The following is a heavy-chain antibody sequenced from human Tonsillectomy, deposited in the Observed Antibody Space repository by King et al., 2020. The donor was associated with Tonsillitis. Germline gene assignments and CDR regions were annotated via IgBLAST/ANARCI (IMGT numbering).Heavy chain of an antibody. D-gene: IGHD6-13*01. CDR1: GFTFSNYG. V-gene: IGHV3-30*02. Sequence: QVQLVESGGGVVQPGGSLRLSCAASGFTFSNYGMHWVRQAPGNGLEWVAFIRNDGRNKYYGDSVKGRFTISRDNSKNTLYLQMNSLRGEDTAVYYCATTSYGSSWYGLGGFDPWGQGTLVTVSS. J-gene: IGHJ5*02. CDR2: IRNDGRNK. CDR3: ATTSYGSSWYGLGGFDP.